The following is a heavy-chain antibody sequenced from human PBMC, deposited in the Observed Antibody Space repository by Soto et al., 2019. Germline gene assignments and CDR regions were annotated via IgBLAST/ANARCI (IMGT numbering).Heavy chain of an antibody. J-gene: IGHJ3*02. Sequence: GASVKVSCKVSGGTFSSYFINWVRQAPGQGLEWVGGIIPVFGTGSYAEKFQGRVTITADKSTSTAYMELSSLRSEDTAVYYCANTSPVVADAFDIWGQGTMVTVSS. CDR3: ANTSPVVADAFDI. D-gene: IGHD2-15*01. V-gene: IGHV1-69*06. CDR2: IIPVFGTG. CDR1: GGTFSSYF.